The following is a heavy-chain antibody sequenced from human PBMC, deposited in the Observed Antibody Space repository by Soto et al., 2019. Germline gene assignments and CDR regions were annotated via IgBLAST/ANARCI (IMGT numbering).Heavy chain of an antibody. CDR2: IYPGDSDT. Sequence: PGESLKISCKGSGYSFTSYWIGWVRQMPGKGLEWMGIIYPGDSDTRYSPSFQGQVTISADKSISTAYLQWSSLKASDTAMYYCARRATLPLYGDYAGFVDYWGQGTLVTVSS. CDR1: GYSFTSYW. J-gene: IGHJ4*02. D-gene: IGHD4-17*01. CDR3: ARRATLPLYGDYAGFVDY. V-gene: IGHV5-51*01.